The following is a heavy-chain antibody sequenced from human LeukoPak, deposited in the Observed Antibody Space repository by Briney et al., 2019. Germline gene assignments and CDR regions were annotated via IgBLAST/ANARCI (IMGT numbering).Heavy chain of an antibody. CDR1: GYTFTSYG. V-gene: IGHV1-18*01. J-gene: IGHJ4*02. CDR2: ISAYNGNT. Sequence: GASVKVSCKASGYTFTSYGISWVRQAPGQGLEWMGWISAYNGNTNYAQKLQGRVTMTTDTSTSTAYMELSSLRSEDTAVYYCARESYSSGWYTDNYWGQGTLVTVSS. CDR3: ARESYSSGWYTDNY. D-gene: IGHD6-19*01.